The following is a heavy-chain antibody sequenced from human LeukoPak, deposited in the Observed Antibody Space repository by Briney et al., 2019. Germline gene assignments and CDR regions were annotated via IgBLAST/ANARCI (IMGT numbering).Heavy chain of an antibody. V-gene: IGHV1-18*04. CDR3: ARGLQENLAWLQAFSAFDI. Sequence: ASVKVSCKASGYTFTAYYVHWVRQAPGQGLEWMGWISAYNGDTNYAQKLQGRVTMTTDTSTSTAYMELRSLRSDDTAVYYCARGLQENLAWLQAFSAFDIWGQGTMVTVSS. J-gene: IGHJ3*02. CDR2: ISAYNGDT. D-gene: IGHD6-19*01. CDR1: GYTFTAYY.